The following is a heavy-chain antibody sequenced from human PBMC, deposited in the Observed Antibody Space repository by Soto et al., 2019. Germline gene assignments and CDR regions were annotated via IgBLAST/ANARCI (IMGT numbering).Heavy chain of an antibody. CDR2: IFSNDEI. Sequence: QVTLKESGPVLVKPTETLTLTCTVSGFSLSNPRMGVTWIHQPPGKALEWLAHIFSNDEISYTTSLKSRLTISKDPSKIQVVLTMTNVDAVDTATYLCGRVRVHGLSNAHRYYGMDVWGQGTTVTVSS. CDR1: GFSLSNPRMG. CDR3: GRVRVHGLSNAHRYYGMDV. V-gene: IGHV2-26*01. J-gene: IGHJ6*02. D-gene: IGHD2-2*01.